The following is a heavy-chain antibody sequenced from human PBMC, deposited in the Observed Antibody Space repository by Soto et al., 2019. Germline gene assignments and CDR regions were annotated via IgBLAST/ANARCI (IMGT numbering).Heavy chain of an antibody. CDR3: ARASNDFWSGYYIYYFDY. D-gene: IGHD3-3*01. V-gene: IGHV3-33*01. Sequence: GGSLRLSCAASGFTFSSYGMHWVRQAPGKGLEWVAVIWYDGSNKYYADSVKGRFTISRDNSKNTLYLQMNSLRAEDTAVYYCARASNDFWSGYYIYYFDYWGQGTLVTVSS. J-gene: IGHJ4*02. CDR1: GFTFSSYG. CDR2: IWYDGSNK.